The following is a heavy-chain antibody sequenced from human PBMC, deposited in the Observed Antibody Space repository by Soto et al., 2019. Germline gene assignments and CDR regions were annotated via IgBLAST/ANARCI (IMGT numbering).Heavy chain of an antibody. CDR2: VSSSSTYI. D-gene: IGHD6-13*01. CDR1: GFTFSSYT. J-gene: IGHJ4*02. V-gene: IGHV3-21*01. CDR3: ARGSHSPTWYGGQFDY. Sequence: EVQLVDSGGGLVKPGGSLRLSCAASGFTFSSYTMNWFRQAPGTGLEWVSSVSSSSTYIYYADSVKGRCTISRDNAKNSMYLQMDSRRAEDTAIYYCARGSHSPTWYGGQFDYWGQGTLVTVSS.